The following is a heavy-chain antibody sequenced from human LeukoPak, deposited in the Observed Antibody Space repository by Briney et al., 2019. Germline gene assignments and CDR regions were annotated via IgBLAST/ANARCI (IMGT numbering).Heavy chain of an antibody. Sequence: PGGSLRLSCAASGFTFSSYAMSWVRQAPGKGLEWVSSISSSSSYIYYADSVKGRFTISRDNAKNSLYLQMNSLRAEDTAVYYCARDSYYDFWSGYYTDLYGMDVWGQGTTVTVSS. V-gene: IGHV3-21*01. D-gene: IGHD3-3*01. J-gene: IGHJ6*02. CDR3: ARDSYYDFWSGYYTDLYGMDV. CDR2: ISSSSSYI. CDR1: GFTFSSYA.